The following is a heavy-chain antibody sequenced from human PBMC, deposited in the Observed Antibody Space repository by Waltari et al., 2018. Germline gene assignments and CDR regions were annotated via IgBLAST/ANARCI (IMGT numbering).Heavy chain of an antibody. CDR2: INPSGGST. CDR3: ASAPFTDYGMDV. CDR1: GYTFTSYY. Sequence: QVQLVQSGAEVKKPGASVKVSCKASGYTFTSYYMHWVRQAPGQGLEWMGIINPSGGSTSYAQKFQGRVTMTRDTSTSTVYMELSSLRSEDTAVYYCASAPFTDYGMDVWGQGTTVTVSS. J-gene: IGHJ6*02. V-gene: IGHV1-46*01. D-gene: IGHD4-4*01.